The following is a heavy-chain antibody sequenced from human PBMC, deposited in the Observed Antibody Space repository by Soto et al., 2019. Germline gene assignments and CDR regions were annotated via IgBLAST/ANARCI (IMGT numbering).Heavy chain of an antibody. Sequence: QVQLVQSETEVKKPGSAVRVSCKASGGTFNTYAMHWVRQAPGQGLEWMGGFLPMFDRPRYAQKCQGRVTITVDEPTTTAYMELSSLRSYDTAVYYCTRSIGTGGVIVGFDYWGQGTLVTVSS. CDR3: TRSIGTGGVIVGFDY. J-gene: IGHJ4*02. D-gene: IGHD3-16*02. V-gene: IGHV1-69*01. CDR1: GGTFNTYA. CDR2: FLPMFDRP.